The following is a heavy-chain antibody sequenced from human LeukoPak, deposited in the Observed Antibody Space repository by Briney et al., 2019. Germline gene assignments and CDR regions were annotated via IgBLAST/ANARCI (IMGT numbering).Heavy chain of an antibody. CDR2: VSRSGDNT. V-gene: IGHV3-23*01. CDR1: GFTFSSYG. Sequence: GGSLRLSCAASGFTFSSYGMSWVRHAPGKGLEWVSAVSRSGDNTYYADSVKGRFTISRDNSKNTLYLQMSSLRAEDTAVYYCARAYPTTVTCCGQGTLVTVSS. J-gene: IGHJ4*02. D-gene: IGHD4-17*01. CDR3: ARAYPTTVTC.